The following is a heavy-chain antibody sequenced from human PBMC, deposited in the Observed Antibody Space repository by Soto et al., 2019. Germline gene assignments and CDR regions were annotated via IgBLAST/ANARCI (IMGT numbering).Heavy chain of an antibody. V-gene: IGHV1-69*13. CDR3: ASSRQSLGFPLGSLYYFDY. J-gene: IGHJ4*02. CDR2: IIPIFGTA. CDR1: GCTFSSYA. D-gene: IGHD1-1*01. Sequence: SVKVSCKASGCTFSSYAISCVRQAPGQVLEWMGGIIPIFGTANYAQKFQGRVTITADESTSTAYMELSSLRSEDTAVYYCASSRQSLGFPLGSLYYFDYWGQGTLVTVSS.